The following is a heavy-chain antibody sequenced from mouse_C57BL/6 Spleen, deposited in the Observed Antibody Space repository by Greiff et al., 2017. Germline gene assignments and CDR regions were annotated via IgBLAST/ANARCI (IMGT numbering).Heavy chain of an antibody. CDR3: AKAYYSNWDGYFDY. CDR2: IYPRDGST. V-gene: IGHV1-78*01. J-gene: IGHJ2*01. D-gene: IGHD2-5*01. Sequence: QVQLQQSDAELVKPGASVKISCKVSGYTFTDHTIHWMKQRPEQGLEWIGYIYPRDGSTKYNEKFKGKATLTADKSSSTAYMQLNSLTSEDSAVYYCAKAYYSNWDGYFDYWGQGTTLTVSS. CDR1: GYTFTDHT.